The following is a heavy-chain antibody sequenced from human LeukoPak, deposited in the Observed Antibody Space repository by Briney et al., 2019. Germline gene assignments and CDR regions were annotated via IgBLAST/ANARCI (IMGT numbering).Heavy chain of an antibody. CDR1: GFTFSDYY. Sequence: GGSLRLSCAASGFTFSDYYMSWIRQAPGKGLEWVSYISSSGSTIYYADSVKGRFTISRDNAKNSLYLQMNSLRVEDTAVYYCAVVVVPAALDYWGQGTLVTVSS. CDR2: ISSSGSTI. J-gene: IGHJ4*02. V-gene: IGHV3-11*04. D-gene: IGHD2-2*01. CDR3: AVVVVPAALDY.